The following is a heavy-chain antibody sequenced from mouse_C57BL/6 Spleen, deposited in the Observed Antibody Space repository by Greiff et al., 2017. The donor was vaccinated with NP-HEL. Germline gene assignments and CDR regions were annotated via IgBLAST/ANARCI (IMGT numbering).Heavy chain of an antibody. V-gene: IGHV5-4*03. J-gene: IGHJ2*01. CDR3: ARKATYYSNYFDY. D-gene: IGHD2-5*01. Sequence: DVMLVESGGGLVKPGGSLKLSCAASGFTFSSYAMSWVRQTPEKRLEWVATISDGGSYTYSPDNVKGRFTISRDNAKNNLYLQMSHLKSEDTAMYYCARKATYYSNYFDYWGQGTTLTVSS. CDR2: ISDGGSYT. CDR1: GFTFSSYA.